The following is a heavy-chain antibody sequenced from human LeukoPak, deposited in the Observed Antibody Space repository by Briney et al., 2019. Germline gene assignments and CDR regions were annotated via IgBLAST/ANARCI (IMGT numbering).Heavy chain of an antibody. Sequence: PGGSLRLSCEASGFGFSDVWMNWVRQAPGKGLEWIGRIKTKTDGRATEYAAPAKGRFTISRDDSKSTVYLHMNSLKTEDTALYYCVTRITSTGDYWGQGTLVTVSS. J-gene: IGHJ4*02. D-gene: IGHD3-16*01. CDR1: GFGFSDVW. CDR2: IKTKTDGRAT. CDR3: VTRITSTGDY. V-gene: IGHV3-15*01.